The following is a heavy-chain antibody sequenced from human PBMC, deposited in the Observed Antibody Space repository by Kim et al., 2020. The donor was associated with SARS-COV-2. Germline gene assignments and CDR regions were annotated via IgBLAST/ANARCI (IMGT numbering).Heavy chain of an antibody. CDR2: ISWNSGSI. CDR3: AKDISSYQQLVFDY. Sequence: GGSLRLSCAASGFTFDDYAMHWVRQAPGKGLEWVSGISWNSGSIGYADSVKGRFTISRDNAKNSLYLQMNSLRAEDTALYYCAKDISSYQQLVFDYWGQGTLVTVSS. D-gene: IGHD6-13*01. J-gene: IGHJ4*02. CDR1: GFTFDDYA. V-gene: IGHV3-9*01.